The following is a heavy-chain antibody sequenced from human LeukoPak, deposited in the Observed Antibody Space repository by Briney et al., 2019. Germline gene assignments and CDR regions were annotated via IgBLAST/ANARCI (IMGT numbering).Heavy chain of an antibody. CDR1: GGSTSSSSYY. J-gene: IGHJ2*01. V-gene: IGHV4-39*07. Sequence: SETLSLTCTVSGGSTSSSSYYWGWIRQPPGKGLEWIGSIYYSGSTSYNPSLKSRVTISEDTSKNQFSLKLSSVTAADTAVYYSARSAVAGTFWYFDLWGRGTLVTVSS. CDR2: IYYSGST. D-gene: IGHD6-19*01. CDR3: ARSAVAGTFWYFDL.